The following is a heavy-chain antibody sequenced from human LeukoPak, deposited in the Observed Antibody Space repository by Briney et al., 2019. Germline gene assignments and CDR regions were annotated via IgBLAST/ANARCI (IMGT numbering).Heavy chain of an antibody. J-gene: IGHJ3*02. V-gene: IGHV1-69*05. CDR3: ARAGWNYDAFDI. Sequence: SVKVSCKASGGTFSSYAISWVRQAPGQGLEWMGGIIPIFGTANYAQKFQGRVTFTTDESTSTAYMELSSLRSEDTAVYYCARAGWNYDAFDIWGQGTMVTVSS. CDR1: GGTFSSYA. CDR2: IIPIFGTA. D-gene: IGHD1-7*01.